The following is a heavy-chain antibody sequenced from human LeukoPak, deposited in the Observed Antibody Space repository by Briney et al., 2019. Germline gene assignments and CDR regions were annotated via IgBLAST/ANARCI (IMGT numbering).Heavy chain of an antibody. CDR3: ASTSMVRGVITPFDY. Sequence: PGGSLRLSCAASGAIFSNHAMSWVRQAPGKGLEWVSLISGTGVTTYYAASVKGRFTISRDNSKNTLYLQMNSLRAEDTALYYWASTSMVRGVITPFDYWGQGTLVTVSS. CDR2: ISGTGVTT. V-gene: IGHV3-23*01. D-gene: IGHD3-10*01. J-gene: IGHJ4*02. CDR1: GAIFSNHA.